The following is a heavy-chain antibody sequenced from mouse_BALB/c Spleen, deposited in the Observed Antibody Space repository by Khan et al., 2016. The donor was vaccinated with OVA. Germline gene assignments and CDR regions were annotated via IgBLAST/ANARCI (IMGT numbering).Heavy chain of an antibody. CDR3: ARRNYYGYYFDY. Sequence: EVQLQESGPGLVKPSPSLSLTCTVTGYSITSGYAWNWIRQFPGNNLDWMGYISYSGVTSYTPSLKSRISITRDTSKNQFFLQLNSVTTEDTAHYYGARRNYYGYYFDYWGQGTTLTVSS. CDR1: GYSITSGYA. D-gene: IGHD1-1*01. CDR2: ISYSGVT. J-gene: IGHJ2*01. V-gene: IGHV3-2*02.